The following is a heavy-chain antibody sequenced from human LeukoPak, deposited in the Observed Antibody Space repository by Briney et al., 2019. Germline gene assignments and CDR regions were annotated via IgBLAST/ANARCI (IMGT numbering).Heavy chain of an antibody. V-gene: IGHV3-7*03. Sequence: GGSLRLSCAASGFTFSSYWMSWVRRAPGKGLEWVANIKEDGTEKYYVDSVKGRFTISRDNAKNSLYLQLNSLRAGDTAVYYCARHFELGFDYWGQGALVTVSS. CDR3: ARHFELGFDY. CDR1: GFTFSSYW. CDR2: IKEDGTEK. J-gene: IGHJ4*02. D-gene: IGHD3/OR15-3a*01.